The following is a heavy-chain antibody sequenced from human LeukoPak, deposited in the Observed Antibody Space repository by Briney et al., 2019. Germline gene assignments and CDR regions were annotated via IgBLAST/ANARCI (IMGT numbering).Heavy chain of an antibody. CDR2: ISSSGSTI. J-gene: IGHJ6*03. V-gene: IGHV3-48*03. CDR1: GFTFSSYE. Sequence: PGGSLRLSCAASGFTFSSYEMNWVRQAPGKGLEWVSYISSSGSTIYYADSVKGRFTISRDNAKNSLYLQINSLRAEDTAVYYCARDGAEYYYYMDVWGKGTTVTVSS. CDR3: ARDGAEYYYYMDV.